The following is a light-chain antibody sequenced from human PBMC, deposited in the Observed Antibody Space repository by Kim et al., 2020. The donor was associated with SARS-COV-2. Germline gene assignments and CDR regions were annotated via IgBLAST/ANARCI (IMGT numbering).Light chain of an antibody. J-gene: IGLJ2*01. V-gene: IGLV1-44*01. CDR1: ISNIGTNT. CDR3: AAWDDSRTVL. Sequence: QSVQTQPPSASGTPGQRVTISCSGSISNIGTNTVNWYQQLPGTAPKLLIYSNNQRPSGVPDRFSGSKSGTSASLAISGLQSDDEADYYCAAWDDSRTVLFGGGTQLTVL. CDR2: SNN.